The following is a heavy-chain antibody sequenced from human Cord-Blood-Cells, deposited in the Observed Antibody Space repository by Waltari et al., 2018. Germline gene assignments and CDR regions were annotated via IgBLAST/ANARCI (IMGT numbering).Heavy chain of an antibody. J-gene: IGHJ4*02. CDR3: ATLGGSYYFDY. CDR1: GYNLTELY. CDR2: FDPEDGET. V-gene: IGHV1-24*01. Sequence: HVQLVPSGAEVKKPGASAKVSSQLYGYNLTELYMQWMRQAPGKGLEWMGGFDPEDGETIYAQKFQGRVTMTEDTSTDTAYMELSSMRSEDTAVYYCATLGGSYYFDYWGQGTLVTVSS. D-gene: IGHD1-26*01.